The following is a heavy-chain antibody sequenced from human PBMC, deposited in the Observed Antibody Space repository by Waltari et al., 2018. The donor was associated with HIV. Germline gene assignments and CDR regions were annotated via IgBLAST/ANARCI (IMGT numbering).Heavy chain of an antibody. CDR1: GGTFTSYG. J-gene: IGHJ6*02. CDR3: ARGAAASNHFYYGMDV. Sequence: QVQLVQSGAEVKKPGSSVKVSCKASGGTFTSYGISWVRQAPGQGLEWMGKISPVLSITNYAKKFQGRVTITAEKSTSTAYMDLRGLRSEDTAVYYCARGAAASNHFYYGMDVWGQGTTVTVSS. CDR2: ISPVLSIT. V-gene: IGHV1-69*04. D-gene: IGHD6-13*01.